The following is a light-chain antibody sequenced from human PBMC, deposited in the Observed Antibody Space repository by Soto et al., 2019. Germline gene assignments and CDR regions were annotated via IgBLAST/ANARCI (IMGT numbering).Light chain of an antibody. Sequence: EIVMTQSPATLSVSPGERATLSCRASQGIKDYVAWYQQKPGQAPRLLIYGASTRATGIPARFSGSGSGTEFTLTISSLQSEDFAVYYCQQYNNWPRTFGQGTKVDIK. CDR2: GAS. CDR3: QQYNNWPRT. CDR1: QGIKDY. V-gene: IGKV3-15*01. J-gene: IGKJ1*01.